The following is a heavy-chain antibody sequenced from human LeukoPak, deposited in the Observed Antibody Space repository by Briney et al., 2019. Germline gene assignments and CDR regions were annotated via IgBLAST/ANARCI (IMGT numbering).Heavy chain of an antibody. CDR2: IRYDGSNK. Sequence: GGSLRLSCAASGFTFSSYGMHWVRQAPGKGLEWVAFIRYDGSNKYYADSVKGRFTISRDNSKNTAYLQMNSLKTEDTAVYYCTRVTAMVKIFDYWGQGTLVTVSS. D-gene: IGHD5-18*01. CDR3: TRVTAMVKIFDY. J-gene: IGHJ4*02. CDR1: GFTFSSYG. V-gene: IGHV3-30*02.